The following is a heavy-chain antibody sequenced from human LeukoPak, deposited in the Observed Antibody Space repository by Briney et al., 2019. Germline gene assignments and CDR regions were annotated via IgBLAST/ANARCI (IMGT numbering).Heavy chain of an antibody. Sequence: SETLSLTCTVAGGSISSSSYYWGWIRQPPGKGLEWIGSIYYSGSTYYNPSLKSRVTISVDTSKNQFSLKLSSVTAADTAVYYCARGRYNWNDLFDGSFDYWGQGTLVTVSS. CDR2: IYYSGST. J-gene: IGHJ4*02. CDR3: ARGRYNWNDLFDGSFDY. D-gene: IGHD1-1*01. CDR1: GGSISSSSYY. V-gene: IGHV4-39*07.